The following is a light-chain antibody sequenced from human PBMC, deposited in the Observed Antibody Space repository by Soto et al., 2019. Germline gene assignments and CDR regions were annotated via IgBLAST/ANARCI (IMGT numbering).Light chain of an antibody. J-gene: IGKJ1*01. CDR3: LQDYNYPWT. CDR2: AAS. V-gene: IGKV1-6*01. CDR1: QGIRND. Sequence: QSPSFLSASVGDRVTITCRASQGIRNDLGWYQQEPGKAPKLLIYAASSLESGVPSRFSGSGSGTDFTLTISSLQPEDFATYYCLQDYNYPWTFGQGTKVDIK.